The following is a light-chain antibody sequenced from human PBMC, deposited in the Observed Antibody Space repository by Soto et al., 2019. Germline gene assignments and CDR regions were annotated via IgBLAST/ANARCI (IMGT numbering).Light chain of an antibody. CDR2: GVS. J-gene: IGLJ1*01. Sequence: QSALTQPASVSGSPGQSITISCSGTRSDIGSYNYVAWYQQFPGKTPKILIYGVSNRPSGVSNRFSGSKSGNTASLTISGLQAEDEAEYYCSSYTNINTRACVFGTGTKLTVL. V-gene: IGLV2-14*01. CDR1: RSDIGSYNY. CDR3: SSYTNINTRACV.